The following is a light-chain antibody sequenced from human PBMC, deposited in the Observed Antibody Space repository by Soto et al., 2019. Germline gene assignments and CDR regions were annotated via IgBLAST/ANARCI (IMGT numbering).Light chain of an antibody. J-gene: IGKJ1*01. CDR2: GAT. CDR3: QQHSHWPPWT. V-gene: IGKV3D-20*02. CDR1: QSISGSY. Sequence: EIVLTQSPGTLSLSPGERVTLSCRASQSISGSYLAWYQQKRGQAPRLLVYGATTRATGIPDRFSGSGSGSDFTLIISRLEPEDFAVYYCQQHSHWPPWTFGQGTRVEIQ.